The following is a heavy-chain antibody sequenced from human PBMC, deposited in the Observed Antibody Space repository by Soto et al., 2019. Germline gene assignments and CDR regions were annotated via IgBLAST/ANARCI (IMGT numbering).Heavy chain of an antibody. CDR1: GYTFTSYA. V-gene: IGHV1-3*01. Sequence: ASVKVSCKASGYTFTSYAMHWVRQAPGQRLEWMGWINAGNGNTKYSQKFQGRVTITRDTSTSTAYMELSSLRSEDTAVYYCARFPAEYNYDASGYYFYFWGQGTLVTVSS. CDR3: ARFPAEYNYDASGYYFYF. D-gene: IGHD3-22*01. CDR2: INAGNGNT. J-gene: IGHJ4*02.